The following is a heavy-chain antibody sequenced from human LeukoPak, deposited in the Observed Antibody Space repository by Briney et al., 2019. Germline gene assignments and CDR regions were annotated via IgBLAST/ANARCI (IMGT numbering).Heavy chain of an antibody. D-gene: IGHD6-19*01. J-gene: IGHJ4*02. CDR3: ARRTVAGXIDY. CDR1: GGSISSYY. V-gene: IGHV4-59*01. CDR2: IYSSGST. Sequence: SETLSLTCTVSGGSISSYYWSWIRLPPGKGLEWIGYIYSSGSTNYNPSLKSRVTISVDTSKNQFSLKLSSVTAADTAVYYCARRTVAGXIDYWGQGTLVTVSS.